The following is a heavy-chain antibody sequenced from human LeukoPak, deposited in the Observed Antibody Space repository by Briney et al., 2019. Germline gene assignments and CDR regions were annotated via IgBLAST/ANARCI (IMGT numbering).Heavy chain of an antibody. CDR1: LFTSSTYV. J-gene: IGHJ4*02. CDR3: ARDHGRYSSSSYY. D-gene: IGHD6-6*01. CDR2: IWYDGSNK. Sequence: GGSLRHSRAAPLFTSSTYVMHAVRPAPGKGLEWVAVIWYDGSNKYYADSVKGRFTISRDNSKNTLYLQMNSLRAEDTAVYYCARDHGRYSSSSYYWGQGTLVTVSS. V-gene: IGHV3-33*01.